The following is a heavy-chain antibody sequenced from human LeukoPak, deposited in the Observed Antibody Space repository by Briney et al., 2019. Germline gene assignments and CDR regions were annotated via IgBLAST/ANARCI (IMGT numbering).Heavy chain of an antibody. Sequence: AASVKVSCKASGFTFTSSAMQWVRQARGQRLEWIGWIVVGSGNTNYAQKFQERVTITRDMSTSTAYMELSSLRSEDTAVYYCAALLVRGVITDDYWGQGTLVTVSS. D-gene: IGHD3-10*01. CDR1: GFTFTSSA. V-gene: IGHV1-58*02. J-gene: IGHJ4*02. CDR2: IVVGSGNT. CDR3: AALLVRGVITDDY.